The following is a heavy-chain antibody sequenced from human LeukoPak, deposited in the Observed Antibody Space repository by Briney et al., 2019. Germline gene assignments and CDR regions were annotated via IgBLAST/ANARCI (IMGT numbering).Heavy chain of an antibody. CDR2: FDPEDGET. V-gene: IGHV1-24*01. J-gene: IGHJ4*02. D-gene: IGHD3-22*01. Sequence: ASVKVSCKVSGYTLTELSMHWLRQAPGKGLEWMEGFDPEDGETIYAQKFQGRVTMTEDTSTDTAYIELSSLRSEDTAVYYCATTLLHPQDYWGQGTLVTVSS. CDR3: ATTLLHPQDY. CDR1: GYTLTELS.